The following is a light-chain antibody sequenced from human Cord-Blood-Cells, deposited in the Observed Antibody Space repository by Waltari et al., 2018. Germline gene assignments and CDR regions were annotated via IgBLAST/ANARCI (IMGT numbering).Light chain of an antibody. CDR2: GAS. V-gene: IGKV3-20*01. CDR3: QQYGSSPRT. J-gene: IGKJ1*01. Sequence: EIVLTHSPGTLSLSPGERATLACRASQSVSSSYLAWYQQKPGQAPRLLIYGASSRDTGIPYRFSGSGSGTDFTLTISRLEPEDFAVYYCQQYGSSPRTFGQGTKVEIK. CDR1: QSVSSSY.